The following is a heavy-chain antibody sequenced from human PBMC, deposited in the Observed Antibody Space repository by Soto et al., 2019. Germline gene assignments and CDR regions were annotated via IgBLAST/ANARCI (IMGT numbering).Heavy chain of an antibody. J-gene: IGHJ3*02. V-gene: IGHV5-51*01. CDR1: GYSFTSYW. Sequence: PXXSLKISCKGSGYSFTSYWIGWVRQMPGKCLEWMSIXYPGDXDPRYSQSSQXXVTISADXXISNAYLQRRSLKASDTAMYYCARQGVVVAAGIWGPGTMVTVSS. CDR2: XYPGDXDP. D-gene: IGHD2-15*01. CDR3: ARQGVVVAAGI.